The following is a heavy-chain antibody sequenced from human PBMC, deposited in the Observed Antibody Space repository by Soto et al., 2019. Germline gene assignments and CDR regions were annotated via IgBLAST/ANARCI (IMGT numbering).Heavy chain of an antibody. Sequence: SLTCTVSGGSISSYYWSWIRQPPGKGLEWIGYIYYSGSTNYNPSLKSRVTISVDTSKNQFSLKLSSVTAADTAVYYCARAYGSGSYGYYYYYGMDVWGQGTTVTVSS. CDR1: GGSISSYY. V-gene: IGHV4-59*01. CDR3: ARAYGSGSYGYYYYYGMDV. CDR2: IYYSGST. J-gene: IGHJ6*02. D-gene: IGHD3-10*01.